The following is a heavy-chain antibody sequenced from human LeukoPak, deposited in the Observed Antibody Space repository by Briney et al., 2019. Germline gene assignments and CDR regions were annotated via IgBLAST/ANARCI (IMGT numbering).Heavy chain of an antibody. V-gene: IGHV3-74*01. Sequence: GGSLRLSCAASGFAFSGYWMHWVRQPPGKGLVWVSRITGDGSSTTYADSVKGRSTISRDYARTTLYLQMISLRAEDTAVYYCARDTGWYFDLWGRGTLVTVSS. CDR1: GFAFSGYW. J-gene: IGHJ2*01. CDR2: ITGDGSST. CDR3: ARDTGWYFDL. D-gene: IGHD4-17*01.